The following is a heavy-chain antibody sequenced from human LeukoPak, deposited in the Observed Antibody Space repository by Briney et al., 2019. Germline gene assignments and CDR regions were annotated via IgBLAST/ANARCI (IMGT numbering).Heavy chain of an antibody. CDR1: GASISSLY. V-gene: IGHV4-4*07. CDR2: IYTTGGS. J-gene: IGHJ4*02. D-gene: IGHD3-16*01. CDR3: ARDRWRLGGEFDY. Sequence: SETLSLTCTVSGASISSLYWNWIRQPADKGLEWIGRIYTTGGSDYNPSLKSRVTMSLDTSTNQFSLKLMSVTAADTAVYYCARDRWRLGGEFDYWGQGTLISVSS.